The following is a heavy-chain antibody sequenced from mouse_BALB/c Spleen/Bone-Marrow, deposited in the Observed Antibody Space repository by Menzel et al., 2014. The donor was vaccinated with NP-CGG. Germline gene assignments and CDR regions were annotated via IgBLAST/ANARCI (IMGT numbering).Heavy chain of an antibody. V-gene: IGHV5-17*02. Sequence: EVKLQESGGGLVQPGGSRKLSCAASGFTFSSFGMHWVRQAPEKGLEWVAYISSGSSTIYYADTVKGRFTISRDNPKTTLFLQMTSLRSEDTAMYYCARYGNYFYAMDYWGQGTSVTVSS. D-gene: IGHD2-1*01. CDR1: GFTFSSFG. CDR2: ISSGSSTI. J-gene: IGHJ4*01. CDR3: ARYGNYFYAMDY.